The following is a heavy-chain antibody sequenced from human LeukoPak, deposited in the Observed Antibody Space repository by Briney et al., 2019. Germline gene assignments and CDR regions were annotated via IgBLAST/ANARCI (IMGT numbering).Heavy chain of an antibody. J-gene: IGHJ6*03. CDR3: ARGYGAAYYYYMDV. D-gene: IGHD1-14*01. V-gene: IGHV1-69*05. CDR1: GGTFSSYA. Sequence: ASVKVSCKASGGTFSSYAISWVRQAPGQGLEWMGGIIPIFGTANYAQKFQGRVTITTDESTSTAYMELSSLRSEDTAVYYCARGYGAAYYYYMDVWGKRTTVTLSS. CDR2: IIPIFGTA.